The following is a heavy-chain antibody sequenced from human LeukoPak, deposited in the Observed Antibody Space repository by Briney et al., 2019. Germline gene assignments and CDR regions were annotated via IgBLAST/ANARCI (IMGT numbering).Heavy chain of an antibody. D-gene: IGHD3-22*01. Sequence: MSSETLSLTCAVYGGSFSDYYWSWIRQSPGKGLEWIGEINHSGTTHYNPSLKSRVTISVDTSKNQFSLKLSSVTAADTAVYFCARGPYSYDSSGAFDIWGQGTMVTVSS. CDR1: GGSFSDYY. CDR3: ARGPYSYDSSGAFDI. CDR2: INHSGTT. J-gene: IGHJ3*02. V-gene: IGHV4-34*01.